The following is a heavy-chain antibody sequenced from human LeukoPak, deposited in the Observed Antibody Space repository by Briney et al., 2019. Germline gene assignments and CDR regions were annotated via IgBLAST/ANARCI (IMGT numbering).Heavy chain of an antibody. CDR2: IYYSGST. V-gene: IGHV4-59*12. Sequence: SETLSLTCTVSGGSISSYYWSWIRQPPGKGLEWIGYIYYSGSTNFNPSLKSRVTISVDTSKNQFSLKVSSVTAADTALYYCARWYSSSGYLDYWGQGTLVTVSS. J-gene: IGHJ4*02. CDR3: ARWYSSSGYLDY. D-gene: IGHD6-6*01. CDR1: GGSISSYY.